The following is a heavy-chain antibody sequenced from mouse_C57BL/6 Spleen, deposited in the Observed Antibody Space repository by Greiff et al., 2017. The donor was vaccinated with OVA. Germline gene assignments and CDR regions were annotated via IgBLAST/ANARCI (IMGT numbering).Heavy chain of an antibody. J-gene: IGHJ4*01. V-gene: IGHV1-82*01. D-gene: IGHD1-1*02. Sequence: QVQLQQSGPELVKPGASVKISCKASGYAFSSSWMNWVKQRPGKGLEWIGRIYPGDGDTNYNGKFKGKATLTADKSSSTAYMQLSSLTSEDSAVYFCAGGTGYAMDYWGQGTSVTVSS. CDR1: GYAFSSSW. CDR3: AGGTGYAMDY. CDR2: IYPGDGDT.